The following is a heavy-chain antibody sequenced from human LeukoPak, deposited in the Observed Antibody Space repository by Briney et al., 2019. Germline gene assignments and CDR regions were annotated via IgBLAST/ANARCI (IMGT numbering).Heavy chain of an antibody. V-gene: IGHV4-4*07. D-gene: IGHD6-13*01. CDR3: ARASRRSSSWRNYYYYYMDV. CDR2: IYTSGST. CDR1: GGSISSYY. J-gene: IGHJ6*03. Sequence: SETLSLTCTVSGGSISSYYWSWIRQPAGKGLEWIGRIYTSGSTNYNPSLKSRVTMSVDTSKNQFSLKLSSVTAADTAVYYCARASRRSSSWRNYYYYYMDVWGKGTTVTVSS.